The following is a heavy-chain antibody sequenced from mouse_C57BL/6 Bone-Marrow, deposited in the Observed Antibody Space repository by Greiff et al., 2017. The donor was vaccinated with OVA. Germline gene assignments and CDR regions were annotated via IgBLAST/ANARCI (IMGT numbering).Heavy chain of an antibody. J-gene: IGHJ2*01. V-gene: IGHV8-8*01. D-gene: IGHD1-1*01. CDR1: GFSLSTCGMG. CDR3: ARAYYFGSSYVHPDY. Sequence: QVTLKESGPGILQPSQTLSLTCSFSGFSLSTCGMGVGWIRQPSGKGLEWLAHLWWDDDKYYNPALKSRLTISKDTSKNQVFLKIANVDTAGTGTYYCARAYYFGSSYVHPDYWGQGTTLTVSS. CDR2: LWWDDDK.